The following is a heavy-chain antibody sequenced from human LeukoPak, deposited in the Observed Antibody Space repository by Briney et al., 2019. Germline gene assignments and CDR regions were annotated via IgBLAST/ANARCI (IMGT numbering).Heavy chain of an antibody. J-gene: IGHJ6*02. D-gene: IGHD3-9*01. CDR1: GGSISSYY. CDR2: IYTSGST. V-gene: IGHV4-4*07. Sequence: SETLSLTCTVSGGSISSYYWSWIRQPAGKGLEWIGRIYTSGSTNYNPSLKSRVTMSVDTSKNQFSLKLSSVTAADTAVYYCARAYYDILTGYRYGMDAWGQGTTVTVSS. CDR3: ARAYYDILTGYRYGMDA.